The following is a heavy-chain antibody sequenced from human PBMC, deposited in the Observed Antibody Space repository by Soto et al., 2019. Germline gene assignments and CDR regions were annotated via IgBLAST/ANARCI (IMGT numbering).Heavy chain of an antibody. CDR2: IYHSGST. J-gene: IGHJ5*02. CDR1: GGSISSGGYS. Sequence: QLQLQESGSGLVKPSQTLSLTCAVSGGSISSGGYSWSWIRQPPGKGLEWIGYIYHSGSTYYNPSLKRRFTSSVDRSKNQFSLKLSSVPAADTAVYYCARTEPATFAPWGQGTLVTVSS. CDR3: ARTEPATFAP. V-gene: IGHV4-30-2*01. D-gene: IGHD1-1*01.